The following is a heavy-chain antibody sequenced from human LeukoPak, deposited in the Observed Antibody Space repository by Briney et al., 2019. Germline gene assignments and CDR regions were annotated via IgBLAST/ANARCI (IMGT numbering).Heavy chain of an antibody. V-gene: IGHV3-23*01. Sequence: PGGSLRLSCAASGFMFSSYGMSWVRQAPGKGLEWVSAISGSGAKTYYADSVKGRFTISRDNSKNTLYLQSNSLRAEDTAVYYCAKDRSWGLDYWGQGTLVTVSS. J-gene: IGHJ4*02. CDR2: ISGSGAKT. CDR1: GFMFSSYG. D-gene: IGHD7-27*01. CDR3: AKDRSWGLDY.